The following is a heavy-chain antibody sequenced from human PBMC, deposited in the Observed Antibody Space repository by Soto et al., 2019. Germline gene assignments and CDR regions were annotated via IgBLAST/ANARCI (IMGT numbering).Heavy chain of an antibody. D-gene: IGHD2-15*01. Sequence: VASVKVSCKASGYTFTSFDINWVRQATGQGLEWMGWMNPNSGNTGYAQKFQGRVTMTRNTSISTAYMELSSLRSEDTAVYYCAVYCSGGSCLFDYWGQGTLVTVSS. CDR3: AVYCSGGSCLFDY. CDR2: MNPNSGNT. J-gene: IGHJ4*02. V-gene: IGHV1-8*01. CDR1: GYTFTSFD.